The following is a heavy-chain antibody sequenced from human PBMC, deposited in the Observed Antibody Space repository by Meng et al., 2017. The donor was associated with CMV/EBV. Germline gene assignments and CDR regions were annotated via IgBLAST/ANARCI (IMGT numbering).Heavy chain of an antibody. CDR1: VCTFSSYA. V-gene: IGHV1-18*01. Sequence: ASVPVSRQASVCTFSSYANSWLRQAPGHGLEWMGWLSAYNGNTNYAQKLQGRVTMTTDTSKSTAYMELRSLRSEDTAVYYCARVVVPAAIRAMSDFWSGFSGYGMDVWGQGTTVTVSS. CDR2: LSAYNGNT. J-gene: IGHJ6*02. D-gene: IGHD2-2*02. CDR3: ARVVVPAAIRAMSDFWSGFSGYGMDV.